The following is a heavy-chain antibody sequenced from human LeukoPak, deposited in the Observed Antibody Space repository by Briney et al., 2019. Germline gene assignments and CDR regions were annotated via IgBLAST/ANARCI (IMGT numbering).Heavy chain of an antibody. D-gene: IGHD3-3*01. CDR2: FDPEEAKM. J-gene: IGHJ4*02. Sequence: ASVTVSCKVSGNSLSELSIQWVRQAPGKGLACLGGFDPEEAKMVYAQNFQGRVTMTEDTSTQTAYMELSGLKSDDTAVYYCTTRIGDFWSGFVNWGQGTLVTVSS. V-gene: IGHV1-24*01. CDR3: TTRIGDFWSGFVN. CDR1: GNSLSELS.